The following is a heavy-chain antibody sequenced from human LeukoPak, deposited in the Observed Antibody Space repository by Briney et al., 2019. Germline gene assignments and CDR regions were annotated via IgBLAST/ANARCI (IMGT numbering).Heavy chain of an antibody. CDR2: INPNSGGT. J-gene: IGHJ5*01. D-gene: IGHD3-10*01. CDR1: GYTFTGYY. V-gene: IGHV1-2*02. Sequence: GASVKVSCKASGYTFTGYYMHWVRQAPGQGLEWMGWINPNSGGTNFAQRFQGRVTMTRDTSISTAYMELSRLRSADTAVFYCAGEDYYGSGSYYNALDSWGQGTLVTVSS. CDR3: AGEDYYGSGSYYNALDS.